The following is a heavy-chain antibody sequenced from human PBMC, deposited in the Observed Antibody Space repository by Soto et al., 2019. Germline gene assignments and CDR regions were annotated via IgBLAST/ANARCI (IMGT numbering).Heavy chain of an antibody. V-gene: IGHV1-24*01. J-gene: IGHJ4*02. CDR2: FDPEDGET. CDR3: ATDLFSAVAGPFDY. Sequence: GASVKVSCKVSGYTLTELSMHWVRQAPGKGLEWMGGFDPEDGETIYAQKFQGRVTMTEDTSTDTAYMELSSLRSEDTAVYYCATDLFSAVAGPFDYWGQGTLVTVSS. D-gene: IGHD6-19*01. CDR1: GYTLTELS.